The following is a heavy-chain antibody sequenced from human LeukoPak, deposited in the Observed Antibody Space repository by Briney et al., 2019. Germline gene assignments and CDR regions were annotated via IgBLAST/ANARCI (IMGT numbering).Heavy chain of an antibody. Sequence: GESLKISCKGSGYSFTSNWIGWVRQMPGKGLEWMAIIYPGDSDSRYCPSFQGQVTISADKSISTAYLQWSSLKASDTAMYYCARRSPHCSGTSCYDDYWGQGTLVTVSS. D-gene: IGHD2-2*01. V-gene: IGHV5-51*01. CDR1: GYSFTSNW. J-gene: IGHJ4*02. CDR2: IYPGDSDS. CDR3: ARRSPHCSGTSCYDDY.